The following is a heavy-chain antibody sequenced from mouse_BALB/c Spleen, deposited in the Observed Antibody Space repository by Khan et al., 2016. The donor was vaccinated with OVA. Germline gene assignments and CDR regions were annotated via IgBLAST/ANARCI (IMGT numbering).Heavy chain of an antibody. CDR3: ARLAYYYDSEGFAY. CDR1: GFTFSTYG. Sequence: EVELVESGGDLVKPEGSLKLSCAASGFTFSTYGMSWVRQTPDKRLEWVATISSGGSYTYYPDSVQGRFTISRDNAKNTLYLQMSSLKSEVTAMFYCARLAYYYDSEGFAYWGQGTLVTVSA. CDR2: ISSGGSYT. D-gene: IGHD1-1*01. J-gene: IGHJ3*01. V-gene: IGHV5-6*01.